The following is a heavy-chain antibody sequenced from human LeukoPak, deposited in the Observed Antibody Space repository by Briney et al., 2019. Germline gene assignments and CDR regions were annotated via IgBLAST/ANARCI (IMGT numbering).Heavy chain of an antibody. Sequence: GGSLSLSCGAWGFTFSNYAMRWARSARGEAVEWISSISGSGGSTYYADSVKGRFTISRDNSKNTLYLQMNSLRAEDTAVYYCAKEYYDSSGYSLDNWGQGTLVTVSS. V-gene: IGHV3-23*01. CDR3: AKEYYDSSGYSLDN. D-gene: IGHD3-22*01. CDR2: ISGSGGST. CDR1: GFTFSNYA. J-gene: IGHJ4*02.